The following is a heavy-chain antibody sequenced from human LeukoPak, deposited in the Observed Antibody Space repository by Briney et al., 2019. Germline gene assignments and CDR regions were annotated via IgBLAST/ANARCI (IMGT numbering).Heavy chain of an antibody. CDR3: ASETTGYAFDI. J-gene: IGHJ3*02. D-gene: IGHD4-11*01. CDR1: GFTFSSYI. V-gene: IGHV3-48*04. CDR2: ISSSSSTI. Sequence: GGSLRLSCAASGFTFSSYIMNWVRQAPGKGLEWVSYISSSSSTIYYADSVKGRFTISRDNAKNSLYLQMNSLRAEDTAVYYCASETTGYAFDIWGQGTMVTVSS.